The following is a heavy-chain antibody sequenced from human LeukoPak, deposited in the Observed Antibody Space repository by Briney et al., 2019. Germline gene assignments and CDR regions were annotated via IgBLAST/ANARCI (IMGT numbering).Heavy chain of an antibody. V-gene: IGHV3-30-3*01. CDR1: GFTFSSYA. CDR2: ISYDGSNK. CDR3: ARDKFSVAARSLDY. Sequence: GGSLRLSCAASGFTFSSYAMHWVRQAPGKGLEGVAVISYDGSNKYYADSVKGRFTISRDNSKNTLYLQMNSLRAEDTAVYYCARDKFSVAARSLDYWGQGTLVTVSS. J-gene: IGHJ4*02. D-gene: IGHD6-6*01.